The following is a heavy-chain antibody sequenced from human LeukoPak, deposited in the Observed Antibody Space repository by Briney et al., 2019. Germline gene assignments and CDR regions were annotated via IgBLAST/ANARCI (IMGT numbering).Heavy chain of an antibody. CDR2: ISSSSSYI. V-gene: IGHV3-21*01. Sequence: GGSLRLSCAASGFTFSSYSMDWVPQAPGKGLEWVSSISSSSSYIYYADSVKGRFTISRDNAKNSLYLQMNSLRGEDTAVYYCARDLNTVTTYYFDYWGQGTLVTVSS. J-gene: IGHJ4*02. CDR1: GFTFSSYS. D-gene: IGHD4-17*01. CDR3: ARDLNTVTTYYFDY.